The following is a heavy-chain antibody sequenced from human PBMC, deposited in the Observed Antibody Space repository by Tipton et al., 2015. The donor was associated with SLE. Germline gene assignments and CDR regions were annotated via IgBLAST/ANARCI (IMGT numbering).Heavy chain of an antibody. CDR2: IYYSGGT. Sequence: TLSLTCTVSGGSISGHYWSWIRQSPEKGLEYIGYIYYSGGTNYNPSLKSRVTISVDTSKNQFSLKVSSVTAADTAVYYCARGRLGDSQHHFDYWGQGTLVTVPS. V-gene: IGHV4-59*11. D-gene: IGHD1-26*01. J-gene: IGHJ4*02. CDR3: ARGRLGDSQHHFDY. CDR1: GGSISGHY.